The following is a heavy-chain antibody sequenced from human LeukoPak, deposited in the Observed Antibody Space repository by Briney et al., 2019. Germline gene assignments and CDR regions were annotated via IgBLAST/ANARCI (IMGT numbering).Heavy chain of an antibody. CDR2: ISAGAGT. Sequence: GGSLRLSCAASGFTFSSYAMTWVRQAPGKGLEWVSSISAGAGTYYADSVTGRFTVSGDDSKNILYLQMNSLRAEDTAVYYCAKEPKYSSSYYSDYSGQGTLVTVSS. CDR1: GFTFSSYA. CDR3: AKEPKYSSSYYSDY. J-gene: IGHJ4*02. D-gene: IGHD6-13*01. V-gene: IGHV3-23*01.